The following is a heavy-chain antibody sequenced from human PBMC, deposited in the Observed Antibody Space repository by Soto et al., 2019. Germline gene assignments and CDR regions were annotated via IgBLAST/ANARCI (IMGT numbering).Heavy chain of an antibody. CDR3: AHIVVAGLGYYFDY. J-gene: IGHJ4*02. D-gene: IGHD6-19*01. V-gene: IGHV2-5*02. Sequence: QITLKESGPPLVKPTQTLTLTCTFSGFSLSSTRMAVGWIRQPPGKPLEWLALIYWDDDKRYSPFLKSRLTSPKDTSKNQVVLTMSNMEPVDTARYYGAHIVVAGLGYYFDYWGQGTLVTVSS. CDR1: GFSLSSTRMA. CDR2: IYWDDDK.